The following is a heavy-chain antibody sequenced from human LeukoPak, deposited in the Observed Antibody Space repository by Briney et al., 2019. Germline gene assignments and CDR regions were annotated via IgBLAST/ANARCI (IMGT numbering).Heavy chain of an antibody. J-gene: IGHJ5*02. CDR2: IYTSGRF. CDR1: GGSISSYS. Sequence: SETLSLTCTVSGGSISSYSWSWIRQPAGKGLEWIGRIYTSGRFKYNPSLKSRVTMSVDTSQNQFSLKLSSVTAADTAVYYCARDLREHDYSNWFDPWGQGTLVTVSS. D-gene: IGHD4-11*01. CDR3: ARDLREHDYSNWFDP. V-gene: IGHV4-4*07.